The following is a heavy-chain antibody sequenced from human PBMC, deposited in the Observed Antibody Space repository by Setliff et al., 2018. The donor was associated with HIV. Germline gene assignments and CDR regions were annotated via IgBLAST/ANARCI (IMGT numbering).Heavy chain of an antibody. V-gene: IGHV4-34*01. Sequence: TSETLSLTCAVYGGSFSGYYWSWIRQSPGKGLEWIGEIIYNGGTNYNPSLKSRVSISLDTSKNQFSLKLTSVTAADTAIYYCARGEGLCGGGDCFPLAYFDCWGRGTLVTVSS. CDR2: IIYNGGT. CDR1: GGSFSGYY. D-gene: IGHD2-21*02. J-gene: IGHJ4*02. CDR3: ARGEGLCGGGDCFPLAYFDC.